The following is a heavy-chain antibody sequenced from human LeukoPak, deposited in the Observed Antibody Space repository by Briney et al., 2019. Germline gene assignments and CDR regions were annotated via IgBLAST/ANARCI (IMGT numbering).Heavy chain of an antibody. Sequence: GGSLRLSCAASGFTVSINYMSWVRRAPGKGLEWVSVIYSDGSTYYADSVKGRFTISRHNSKNTLYLQMNSLRAEDTAVYFCARSLYYYDSSGNPPGYYYYGMDVWGQGTTVTVSS. V-gene: IGHV3-53*04. CDR2: IYSDGST. J-gene: IGHJ6*02. CDR3: ARSLYYYDSSGNPPGYYYYGMDV. CDR1: GFTVSINY. D-gene: IGHD3-22*01.